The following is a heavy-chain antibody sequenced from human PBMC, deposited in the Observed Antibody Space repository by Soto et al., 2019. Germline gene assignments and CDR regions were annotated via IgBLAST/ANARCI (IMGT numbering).Heavy chain of an antibody. CDR2: ISGSGGST. CDR3: AKDLGYSYGSYYGMDV. CDR1: GFTFSSYA. V-gene: IGHV3-23*01. D-gene: IGHD5-18*01. J-gene: IGHJ6*02. Sequence: PGGSLRLSCAASGFTFSSYAMSWVRQAPGKGLEWVSAISGSGGSTYYADSVKGRFTISRDNSKNTLYLQMNSLRAEDTAVYYCAKDLGYSYGSYYGMDVWGQGTTVTVSS.